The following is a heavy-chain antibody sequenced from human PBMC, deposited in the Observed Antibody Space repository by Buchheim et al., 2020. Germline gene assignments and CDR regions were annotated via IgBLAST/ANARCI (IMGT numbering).Heavy chain of an antibody. D-gene: IGHD3-9*01. J-gene: IGHJ4*02. Sequence: QVQLVESGGGVVQPGRSLRLSCAASGFTFSCYGMHWVRQAPGKGLEWVAFIRYDGSNKYYADSVKGRFTISRDNSKNTLYLQMNSLRAEDTAVYYCAKEYFDWLLGSFDYWGQGTL. CDR3: AKEYFDWLLGSFDY. CDR2: IRYDGSNK. CDR1: GFTFSCYG. V-gene: IGHV3-30*02.